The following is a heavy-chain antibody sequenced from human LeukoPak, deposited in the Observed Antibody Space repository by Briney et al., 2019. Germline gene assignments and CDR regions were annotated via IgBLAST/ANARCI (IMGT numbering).Heavy chain of an antibody. Sequence: PGGSLRLSCAASGFTFSSYVMHWVRQAPGKGLECVAVISNDGSDKYYADSVKGRFTISRDNSKNTLYLQMNSLRAEDTALYYCARDGGYSRGWTYGAGDYWGQGNLVTVSS. J-gene: IGHJ4*02. V-gene: IGHV3-30*04. CDR3: ARDGGYSRGWTYGAGDY. D-gene: IGHD6-19*01. CDR1: GFTFSSYV. CDR2: ISNDGSDK.